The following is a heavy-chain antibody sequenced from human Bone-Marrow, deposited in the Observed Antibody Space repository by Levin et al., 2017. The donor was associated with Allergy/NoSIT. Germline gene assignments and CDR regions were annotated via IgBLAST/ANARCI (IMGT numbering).Heavy chain of an antibody. CDR3: AKKGYSSLTGYYEAFDI. CDR2: ITWNSNNI. J-gene: IGHJ3*02. V-gene: IGHV3-9*01. D-gene: IGHD3-9*01. CDR1: GFLFRDYA. Sequence: GGSLRLSCAASGFLFRDYATFWVRQAPGKGLEWVSGITWNSNNIGYADSVKGRFTISRDNARESLYLEMNSLRVEDTALYFCAKKGYSSLTGYYEAFDIWGQGTMVTVFS.